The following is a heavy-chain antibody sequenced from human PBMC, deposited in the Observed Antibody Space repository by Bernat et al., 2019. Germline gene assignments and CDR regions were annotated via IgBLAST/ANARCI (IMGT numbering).Heavy chain of an antibody. V-gene: IGHV3-23*01. CDR2: ISSTSDRT. J-gene: IGHJ2*01. Sequence: EVQLLGSGGGLVQPGGSLRLSCSAAGFTFSFFAMGWVRQAPGKGLEWVSAISSTSDRTDYAESVKGRFTVSRDNSKNTLYLQMNSLRAEDTAIYYGAKDGLRVSAYWYFDLRGRGALVTVSS. D-gene: IGHD4/OR15-4a*01. CDR1: GFTFSFFA. CDR3: AKDGLRVSAYWYFDL.